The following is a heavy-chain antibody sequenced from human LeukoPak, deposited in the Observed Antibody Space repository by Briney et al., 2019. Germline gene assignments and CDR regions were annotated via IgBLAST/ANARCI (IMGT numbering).Heavy chain of an antibody. D-gene: IGHD1-14*01. J-gene: IGHJ6*03. CDR1: GYTFTGYY. CDR2: INPNNGDT. V-gene: IGHV1-2*02. CDR3: ARGVAGVYFYYYMDV. Sequence: ASVKVSCKASGYTFTGYYMHWVRQAPGQGLEWMGWINPNNGDTHYAQKFQGTVTMTRDMSISTAYTELSSLRSDDTAVYYCARGVAGVYFYYYMDVWGKGTTVTVSS.